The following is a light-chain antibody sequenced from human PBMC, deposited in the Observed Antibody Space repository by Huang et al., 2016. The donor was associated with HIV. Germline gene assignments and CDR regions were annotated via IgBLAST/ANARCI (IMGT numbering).Light chain of an antibody. Sequence: DIVMTQSPDSLAVSLGERATINCKSNRSLLSSSNSKNYLAWYKQRPGQPPNLLIYWASTRESGVPDRFSGSGSGTDFTLTITSLQAEDVAIYYCQQYYSLPLTFGGGTKVEIK. CDR2: WAS. CDR3: QQYYSLPLT. J-gene: IGKJ4*01. CDR1: RSLLSSSNSKNY. V-gene: IGKV4-1*01.